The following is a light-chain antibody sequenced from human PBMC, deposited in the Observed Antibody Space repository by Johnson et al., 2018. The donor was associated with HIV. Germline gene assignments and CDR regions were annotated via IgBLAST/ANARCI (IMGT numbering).Light chain of an antibody. J-gene: IGLJ1*01. CDR3: GTWDSSLSAYV. CDR1: SSNVGSSF. Sequence: QSVLTQPPSVSAAAGQTVTISCSGSSSNVGSSFVSWYRQVPGTAPKLLIYDNNKRPSGIPDRFSGSKSGTSATLGITGLQTGDEADYYCGTWDSSLSAYVFGTGTKVTVL. CDR2: DNN. V-gene: IGLV1-51*01.